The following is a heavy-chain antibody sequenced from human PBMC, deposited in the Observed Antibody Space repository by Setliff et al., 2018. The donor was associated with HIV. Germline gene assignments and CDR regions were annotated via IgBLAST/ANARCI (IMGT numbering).Heavy chain of an antibody. V-gene: IGHV3-7*01. D-gene: IGHD2-2*01. J-gene: IGHJ6*03. CDR3: ARGHSDQLLFVLYYYYMDV. CDR1: GFTFSDYW. Sequence: PGGSLRLSCKVSGFTFSDYWMSWVRQAPGKGLEWVANIKQDGSERNYVDSVKGRFTISRDNAKNSLYLQMNSLRAEDTAVYYCARGHSDQLLFVLYYYYMDVWGKGTTVTVSS. CDR2: IKQDGSER.